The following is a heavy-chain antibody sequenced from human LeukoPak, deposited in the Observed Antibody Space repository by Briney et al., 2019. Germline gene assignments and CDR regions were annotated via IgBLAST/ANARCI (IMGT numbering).Heavy chain of an antibody. Sequence: GGSLRLSCAASGLTFTKYWMHGVRQAPGKGLVWLSRVTGDGTGTTYADSVRGRFTISRDNAKNTVYLQMNSLRVEDTAVYFCATGLGFYYDYWGQGTLVTVS. J-gene: IGHJ4*02. V-gene: IGHV3-74*03. CDR3: ATGLGFYYDY. CDR2: VTGDGTGT. D-gene: IGHD2/OR15-2a*01. CDR1: GLTFTKYW.